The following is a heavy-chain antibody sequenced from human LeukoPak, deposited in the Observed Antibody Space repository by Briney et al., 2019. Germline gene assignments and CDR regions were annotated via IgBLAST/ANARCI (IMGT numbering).Heavy chain of an antibody. V-gene: IGHV1-18*01. Sequence: ASVKVSCKASGYTFTSYGISWVRQAPGQGLEWMGWISAYNGNTNYAQKLQGRVTMTTDTSTSTAYMELRSLRSDDTAVYYCARELYDFWSGYYSPKDAFDIWGQGTMVTVSS. CDR3: ARELYDFWSGYYSPKDAFDI. CDR1: GYTFTSYG. J-gene: IGHJ3*02. CDR2: ISAYNGNT. D-gene: IGHD3-3*01.